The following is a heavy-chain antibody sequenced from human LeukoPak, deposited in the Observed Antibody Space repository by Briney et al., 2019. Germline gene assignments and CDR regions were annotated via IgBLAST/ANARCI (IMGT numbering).Heavy chain of an antibody. CDR3: ARDRGSRPYFHDGMDV. Sequence: GGSLRLSCAASGFTFSSYEMNWVRQAPGKGLEWVSYISSSGSTIYYADSVKGRFIISRDNAKNSLYLQMNSLRAEDAAVYYCARDRGSRPYFHDGMDVWGQGTTVTVSS. J-gene: IGHJ6*02. D-gene: IGHD1-26*01. CDR2: ISSSGSTI. CDR1: GFTFSSYE. V-gene: IGHV3-48*03.